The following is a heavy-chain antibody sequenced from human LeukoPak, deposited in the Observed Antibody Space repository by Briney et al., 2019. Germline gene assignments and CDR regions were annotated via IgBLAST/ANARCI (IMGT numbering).Heavy chain of an antibody. V-gene: IGHV4-34*01. CDR3: ARGMAFVD. J-gene: IGHJ4*02. Sequence: SETLSLTCAVYGGSFSPYYWSWIRQSPDKGLEWIGEINHSRSTNYNPSLKSRVTISVDTSKNQFSLKLSSVTAADTAVYYCARGMAFVDWGQGTLVTVSS. D-gene: IGHD2-21*01. CDR1: GGSFSPYY. CDR2: INHSRST.